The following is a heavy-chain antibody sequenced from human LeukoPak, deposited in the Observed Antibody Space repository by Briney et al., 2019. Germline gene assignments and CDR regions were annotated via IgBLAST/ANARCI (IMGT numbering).Heavy chain of an antibody. CDR3: AVGYDSSGPDYYYGMDV. J-gene: IGHJ6*02. CDR2: ISAYNGNT. D-gene: IGHD3-22*01. V-gene: IGHV1-18*01. Sequence: ASVKVSCKASGYTFTSYGISWLRQRPGQGVEWMGCISAYNGNTNYAQKLQGRVTMTTDTSTSTAYMELRSLRSDDTAVYYCAVGYDSSGPDYYYGMDVWGQGTTVTVSS. CDR1: GYTFTSYG.